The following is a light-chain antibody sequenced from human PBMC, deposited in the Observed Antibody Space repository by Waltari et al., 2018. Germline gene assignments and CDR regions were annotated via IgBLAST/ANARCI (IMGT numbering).Light chain of an antibody. CDR1: QSISSY. J-gene: IGKJ3*01. CDR3: QQSYSTPFT. V-gene: IGKV1-39*01. CDR2: AAS. Sequence: DIQMTQSPSSLPASVGDRVTITCRASQSISSYLHWYQQKPGKAPKLLIYAASSLQSGVPSRFSGSGSGTDFTLTISSLQPEDFATYYCQQSYSTPFTFGPGTKVDIK.